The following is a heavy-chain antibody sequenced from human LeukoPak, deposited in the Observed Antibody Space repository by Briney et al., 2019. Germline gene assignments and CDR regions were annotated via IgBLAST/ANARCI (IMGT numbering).Heavy chain of an antibody. CDR2: YSGRGGST. V-gene: IGHV3-23*01. Sequence: GGSVRLSCAASGFTFSSYAMSWVRQAPGKGLEWVPAYSGRGGSTHYADSVKGRFTISRDKSKNTLYLQMNSLRAEDTAVYYCAKGDYGDYGYFDYWGQGTLVTVSS. CDR3: AKGDYGDYGYFDY. CDR1: GFTFSSYA. J-gene: IGHJ4*02. D-gene: IGHD4-17*01.